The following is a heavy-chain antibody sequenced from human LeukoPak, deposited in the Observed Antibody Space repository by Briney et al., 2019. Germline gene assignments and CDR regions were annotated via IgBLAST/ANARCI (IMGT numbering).Heavy chain of an antibody. Sequence: GGSLRLSCAASGFTFSGYWMSWVRQAPGKGLEWVAVISYDGSNKYYADSVKGRFTISRDNSKNTLYLQMNSLRAEDTAVYYCAKTSSGYYGGGFDYWGQGTLVTVSS. CDR3: AKTSSGYYGGGFDY. CDR1: GFTFSGYW. V-gene: IGHV3-30*18. CDR2: ISYDGSNK. J-gene: IGHJ4*02. D-gene: IGHD3-22*01.